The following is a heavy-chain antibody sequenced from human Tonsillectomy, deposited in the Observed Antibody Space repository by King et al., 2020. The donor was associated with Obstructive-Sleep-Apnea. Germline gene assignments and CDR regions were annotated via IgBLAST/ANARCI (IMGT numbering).Heavy chain of an antibody. V-gene: IGHV3-21*01. D-gene: IGHD3-3*01. CDR1: GFTFSHYA. J-gene: IGHJ4*02. Sequence: VQLVESGGGLVKPGGSLRLSCAASGFTFSHYAMNWVRQVPGKGLEWVSSISSSSSYIYYADSVEGRFTISRDNAKNSLYLQMNSLRAEDTAVYYCARPPNDYLWSVSLFYFHSWGQGTLVTVSS. CDR2: ISSSSSYI. CDR3: ARPPNDYLWSVSLFYFHS.